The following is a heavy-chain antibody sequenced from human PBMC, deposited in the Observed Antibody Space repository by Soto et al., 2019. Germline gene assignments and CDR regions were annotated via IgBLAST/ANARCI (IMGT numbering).Heavy chain of an antibody. CDR3: ARDSTYDIPTP. CDR1: GYTFTSYG. CDR2: ISAYNGNT. J-gene: IGHJ5*02. V-gene: IGHV1-18*01. D-gene: IGHD3-9*01. Sequence: ASVKVSFKASGYTFTSYGISWVRQAPGQGLEWMGWISAYNGNTNYAQKLQGRVTMTTDTSASTAYMELRSLRSDDTAVYYCARDSTYDIPTPWGQGTLVTVSS.